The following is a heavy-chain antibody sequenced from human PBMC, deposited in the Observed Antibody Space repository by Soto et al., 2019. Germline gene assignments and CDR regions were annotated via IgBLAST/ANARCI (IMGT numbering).Heavy chain of an antibody. Sequence: SETLSLTCTVSGGSISSGDYYWSWIRQPPGKGLEWIGYIYYSGSTYYNPSLKSRVTISVDTSKNQFSLKLSSVTAADTAVYYCARHDYGGPGYYYYGMDVWGQRTTVTVSS. V-gene: IGHV4-30-4*01. D-gene: IGHD4-17*01. CDR3: ARHDYGGPGYYYYGMDV. J-gene: IGHJ6*02. CDR2: IYYSGST. CDR1: GGSISSGDYY.